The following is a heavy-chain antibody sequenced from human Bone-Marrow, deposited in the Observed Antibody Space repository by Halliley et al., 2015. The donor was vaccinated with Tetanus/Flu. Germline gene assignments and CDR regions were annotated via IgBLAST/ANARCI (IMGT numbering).Heavy chain of an antibody. CDR1: GGPIIDYS. CDR3: ARWRNYGPPHFGF. D-gene: IGHD4-17*01. CDR2: IHHSGST. V-gene: IGHV4-59*01. Sequence: TLSLTCTVYGGPIIDYSWSWIRQPPGKGLQWIGYIHHSGSTNYDPSLKSRVTISVVTPKRQFSLKLHSVTAADTAVCYCARWRNYGPPHFGFWGQGALVTVSS. J-gene: IGHJ4*02.